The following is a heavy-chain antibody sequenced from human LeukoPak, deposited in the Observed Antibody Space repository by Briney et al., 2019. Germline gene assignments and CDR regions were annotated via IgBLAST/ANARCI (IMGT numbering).Heavy chain of an antibody. J-gene: IGHJ4*02. CDR2: ISNSDYST. Sequence: GGSLRLSCAASGLTFSSYAMSWVRQAAGQGLEWVSTISNSDYSTYYADSVKGRFTISRANSENTLYLQMNNRRAEDTAVYYCAKATGYLLWGQGTLVTVSS. CDR3: AKATGYLL. D-gene: IGHD1-14*01. V-gene: IGHV3-23*01. CDR1: GLTFSSYA.